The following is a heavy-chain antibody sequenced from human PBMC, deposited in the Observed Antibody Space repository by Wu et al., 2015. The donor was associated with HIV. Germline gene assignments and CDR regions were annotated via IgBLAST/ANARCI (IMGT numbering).Heavy chain of an antibody. D-gene: IGHD3-22*01. Sequence: QVQLVQSGAEVKKPGASVKVSCKASGYTFTGYYMHWVRQAPGQGLEWMGWINPNSGGTNYAQKFQGRVTMTRDTSISTAYMELSRLRSDDTAVYYCARVYYDSSGYLYYFDYWGQGTLVTVSS. V-gene: IGHV1-2*02. CDR2: INPNSGGT. J-gene: IGHJ4*02. CDR1: GYTFTGYY. CDR3: ARVYYDSSGYLYYFDY.